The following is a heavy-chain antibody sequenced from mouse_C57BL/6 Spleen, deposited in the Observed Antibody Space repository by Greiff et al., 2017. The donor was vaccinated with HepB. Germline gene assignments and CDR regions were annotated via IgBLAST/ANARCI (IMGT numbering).Heavy chain of an antibody. CDR3: AGESEITTVPYAMDY. CDR1: GYSISSGYY. Sequence: EVQLQESGPGLVKPSQSLSLTCSVTGYSISSGYYWNWIRQFPGNKLEWMGYISYDGSNNYNPSLKNRISITRDTSKNQFFLKLNSVTTEDTATYYCAGESEITTVPYAMDYWGQGTSVTVSS. V-gene: IGHV3-6*01. CDR2: ISYDGSN. J-gene: IGHJ4*01. D-gene: IGHD1-1*01.